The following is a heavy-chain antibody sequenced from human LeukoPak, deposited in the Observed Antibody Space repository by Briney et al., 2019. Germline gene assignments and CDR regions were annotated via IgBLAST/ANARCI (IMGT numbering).Heavy chain of an antibody. Sequence: GGSLRLSCAASGFTFSSYGTHWVRQAPGKGLEWVAVISYDGSNKYYADSVKGRFTISRDNSKNTLYLQVNSLRAEDTAVYYCAKDPGYYGSGSYFGNWGQGTLVTVSS. D-gene: IGHD3-10*01. V-gene: IGHV3-30*18. CDR1: GFTFSSYG. J-gene: IGHJ4*02. CDR2: ISYDGSNK. CDR3: AKDPGYYGSGSYFGN.